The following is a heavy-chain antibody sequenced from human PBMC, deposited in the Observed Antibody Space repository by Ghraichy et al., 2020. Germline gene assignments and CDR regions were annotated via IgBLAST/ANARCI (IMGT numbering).Heavy chain of an antibody. Sequence: GGSLRLSCAASGFTFTSFSMNWVRQAPGKGLHWISYISRSSDIIHYADSVKGRFTISRDNAKNSLYLQMNSLRDEDTAVYYCARDYIYAFDIWGLGTMVTVSS. CDR1: GFTFTSFS. CDR2: ISRSSDII. J-gene: IGHJ3*02. D-gene: IGHD3-3*02. V-gene: IGHV3-48*02. CDR3: ARDYIYAFDI.